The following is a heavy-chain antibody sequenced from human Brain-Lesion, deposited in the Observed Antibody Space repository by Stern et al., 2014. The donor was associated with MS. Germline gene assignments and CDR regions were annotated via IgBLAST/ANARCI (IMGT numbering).Heavy chain of an antibody. J-gene: IGHJ6*02. CDR1: GYIFTGYY. D-gene: IGHD3-3*01. CDR3: ARDQRGITIFGVVTDYYYLGMDV. Sequence: QVQLVQSGAEVKKPGASVKVSCKTSGYIFTGYYIHWVRQAPGKGLEWMAWIKPKTGGTKYAQKVQGRVTMSRDTSISTAYVELSSLTSDDTAVYYCARDQRGITIFGVVTDYYYLGMDVWGQGTTVTVSS. CDR2: IKPKTGGT. V-gene: IGHV1-2*02.